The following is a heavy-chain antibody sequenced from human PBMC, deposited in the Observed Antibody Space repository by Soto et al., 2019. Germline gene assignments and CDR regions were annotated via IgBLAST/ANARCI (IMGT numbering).Heavy chain of an antibody. CDR2: IDPNSDDT. J-gene: IGHJ4*02. V-gene: IGHV1-2*02. CDR3: ARVWDDGPGYYYRAFIY. CDR1: GYTFTAYN. Sequence: ASVKVSCKTSGYTFTAYNIHWVRQAPGQGLEWMGWIDPNSDDTKYAQKFQGRVTMTRDTSIRTGYMELSRLRSDDTAVYYCARVWDDGPGYYYRAFIYWGQGTLVTVSS. D-gene: IGHD3-22*01.